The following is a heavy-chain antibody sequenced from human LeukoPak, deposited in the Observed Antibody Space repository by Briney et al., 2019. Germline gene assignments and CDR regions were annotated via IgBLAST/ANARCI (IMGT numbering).Heavy chain of an antibody. J-gene: IGHJ4*02. V-gene: IGHV3-30*02. CDR1: GFTFNRSA. CDR3: AKDGSWSCTD. CDR2: IAHHGNNK. D-gene: IGHD2-8*02. Sequence: PGGSLRLSCSASGFTFNRSAMHWVRQGPGKGLEWVAYIAHHGNNKYYADPVKGRFTISRDNSKGTLYLQMNSLRADDTAVYFCAKDGSWSCTDWGQGTLVTVSS.